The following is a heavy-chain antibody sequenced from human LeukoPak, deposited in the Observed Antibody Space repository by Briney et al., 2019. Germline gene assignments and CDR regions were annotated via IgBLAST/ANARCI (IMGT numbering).Heavy chain of an antibody. J-gene: IGHJ4*02. V-gene: IGHV3-23*01. CDR2: ISGGGDST. D-gene: IGHD6-19*01. Sequence: GGSLRLSCAASGFTFSSYAMSWVRQAPGKGLEWVSAISGGGDSTYYADSVKGRFAISRDNPKSALNLQMNNLRADDTAVYYCAKGRGYATGWYSDFWGQGTLVTVSS. CDR1: GFTFSSYA. CDR3: AKGRGYATGWYSDF.